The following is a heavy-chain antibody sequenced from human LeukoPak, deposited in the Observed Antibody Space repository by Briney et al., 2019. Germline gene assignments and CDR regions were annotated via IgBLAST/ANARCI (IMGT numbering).Heavy chain of an antibody. D-gene: IGHD2-15*01. J-gene: IGHJ3*02. V-gene: IGHV1-18*04. CDR3: ARDRGSIVVVVAVYAAFDI. Sequence: ASVKVSCKASGYTFTSYGISWVRQAPGQGLEWMGWISAYDGNTNYAQKLQGRVTMTTDTSTSTAYMELKSLRTDDTAVYYCARDRGSIVVVVAVYAAFDIWGQGTMVTVSS. CDR2: ISAYDGNT. CDR1: GYTFTSYG.